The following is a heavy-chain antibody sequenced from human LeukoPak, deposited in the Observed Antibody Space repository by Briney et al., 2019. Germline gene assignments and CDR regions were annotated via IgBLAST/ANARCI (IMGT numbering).Heavy chain of an antibody. CDR1: GFTFSSYA. J-gene: IGHJ4*02. Sequence: GGSLRLSCAASGFTFSSYAMNWVRQAPGKGLEWVSAIRTRGGTTYYADSVKGRFTISRDDSKNTLYLQMNSLRVEDTAVYYCAKDRWVGATISHYFDYWGQGTLVTVSS. V-gene: IGHV3-23*01. CDR2: IRTRGGTT. D-gene: IGHD1-26*01. CDR3: AKDRWVGATISHYFDY.